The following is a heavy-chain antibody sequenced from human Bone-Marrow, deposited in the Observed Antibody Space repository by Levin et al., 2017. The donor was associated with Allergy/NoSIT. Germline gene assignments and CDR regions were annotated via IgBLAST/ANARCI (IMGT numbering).Heavy chain of an antibody. CDR1: GFSFGAYG. CDR3: ARDSRVTFYDF. J-gene: IGHJ4*02. V-gene: IGHV3-30-3*01. CDR2: ISDDGSMQ. D-gene: IGHD2/OR15-2a*01. Sequence: SCVASGFSFGAYGVHWVRQAPGKGLEWVAVISDDGSMQYYTDSVKGRFTISRDNSKDTLYLQMNGLTTEDTAVYYCARDSRVTFYDFWGQGTLVSVSS.